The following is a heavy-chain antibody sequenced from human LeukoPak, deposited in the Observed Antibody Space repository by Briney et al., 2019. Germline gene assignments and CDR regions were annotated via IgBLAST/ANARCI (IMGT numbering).Heavy chain of an antibody. CDR2: INSDGRST. CDR1: GFTFSGYW. J-gene: IGHJ6*02. Sequence: GGSLRLSCAASGFTFSGYWMYWVRQVPGKGLVWLSQINSDGRSTNYADSVKGRFTISRDNAKNTLYLQMNNLRAEDTAVYYCARDQNEQLVQNYYYGMDVWGQGTTVTVSS. D-gene: IGHD6-6*01. CDR3: ARDQNEQLVQNYYYGMDV. V-gene: IGHV3-74*01.